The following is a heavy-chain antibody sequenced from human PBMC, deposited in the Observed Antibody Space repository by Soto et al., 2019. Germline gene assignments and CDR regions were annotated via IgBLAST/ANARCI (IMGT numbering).Heavy chain of an antibody. CDR1: GDRVSNNKAG. CDR3: VREGDYYGSGSRTGFDY. CDR2: TYYKSKWYT. V-gene: IGHV6-1*01. J-gene: IGHJ4*02. D-gene: IGHD3-10*01. Sequence: QTLTHTCVISGDRVSNNKAGWNWIRQSPSRGFEWLGRTYYKSKWYTDYAVSVKSRITINPDTSKNQFFLQLNSVTPEDTAVYYCVREGDYYGSGSRTGFDYWGQGTLVTVSS.